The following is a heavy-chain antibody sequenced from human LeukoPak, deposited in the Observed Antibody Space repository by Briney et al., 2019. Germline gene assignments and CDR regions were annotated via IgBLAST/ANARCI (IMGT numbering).Heavy chain of an antibody. CDR2: INPNSGGT. V-gene: IGHV1-2*02. D-gene: IGHD2-2*02. CDR1: GYTFTGYY. CDR3: AGDRYCSSTSCYTLPNMDV. Sequence: ASVKVSCKASGYTFTGYYMHWVRQAPGQGLEWMGWINPNSGGTNYAQKFQGRVTMTRDTSISTAYMELSRLRSDDTAVYYCAGDRYCSSTSCYTLPNMDVWGKGTTVTVSS. J-gene: IGHJ6*03.